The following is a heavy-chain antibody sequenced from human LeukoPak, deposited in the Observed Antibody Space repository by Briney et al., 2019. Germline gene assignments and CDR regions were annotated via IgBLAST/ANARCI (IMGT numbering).Heavy chain of an antibody. D-gene: IGHD3-3*01. CDR2: IRYNGAST. Sequence: PGGSLRLSCAASGFTFSSHAMSWVRQAPGKGLEWVSGIRYNGASTYYADSVRGRFTISRDNSKNTLYLQMNSLRAEDTAIYYCAKRGDVWSDSYAFALDVWGQGTTVTVSS. J-gene: IGHJ6*02. CDR1: GFTFSSHA. V-gene: IGHV3-23*01. CDR3: AKRGDVWSDSYAFALDV.